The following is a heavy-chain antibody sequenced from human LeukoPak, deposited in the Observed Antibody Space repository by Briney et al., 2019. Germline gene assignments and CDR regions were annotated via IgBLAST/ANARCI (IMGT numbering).Heavy chain of an antibody. V-gene: IGHV3-30*02. CDR1: GFTFSSYG. CDR2: IRYDGSNK. D-gene: IGHD2-2*01. J-gene: IGHJ1*01. Sequence: GGSLRLSCAASGFTFSSYGMHWVRQASGKGLEWVAFIRYDGSNKYYADSVKGRFTISRDNSKNTLYLQMNSLRAEDTAVYYCAKETYCSSTSCRSQYFQHWGQGTLVTVSS. CDR3: AKETYCSSTSCRSQYFQH.